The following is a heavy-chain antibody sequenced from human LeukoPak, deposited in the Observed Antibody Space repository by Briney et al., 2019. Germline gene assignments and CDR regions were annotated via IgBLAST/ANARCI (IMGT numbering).Heavy chain of an antibody. J-gene: IGHJ4*02. CDR1: GGSISSSSYY. CDR3: ARAVVPVAVKPAFDY. V-gene: IGHV4-39*07. Sequence: SETLSLTCTVSGGSISSSSYYWGWIRQPPGKGLEWIGSIYYSGSTYYNPSLKSRVTISVDTSKNQFSLKLSSVTAADTAVYYCARAVVPVAVKPAFDYWGQGTLVTVSS. D-gene: IGHD2-2*01. CDR2: IYYSGST.